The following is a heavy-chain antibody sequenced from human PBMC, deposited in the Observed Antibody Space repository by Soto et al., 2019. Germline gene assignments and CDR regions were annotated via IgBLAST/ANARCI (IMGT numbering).Heavy chain of an antibody. V-gene: IGHV3-23*01. D-gene: IGHD1-26*01. CDR3: AKSQVGATTLYYYYYGMDV. J-gene: IGHJ6*02. Sequence: EVQLLESAGGLVQPGGSLRLSCAASGFTFSSYAMSWVRQAPGKGLEWVSAISGSGGSTYYADSVKGRFTISRDNSKNTLYLQMNSLRAEDTAVYYCAKSQVGATTLYYYYYGMDVWGQGTTVTVSS. CDR2: ISGSGGST. CDR1: GFTFSSYA.